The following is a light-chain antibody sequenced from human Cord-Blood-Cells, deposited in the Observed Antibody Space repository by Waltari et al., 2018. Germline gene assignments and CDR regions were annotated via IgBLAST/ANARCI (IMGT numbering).Light chain of an antibody. CDR2: EVS. V-gene: IGLV2-8*01. J-gene: IGLJ2*01. Sequence: QSALTQPPSASGSPGQSVTISCTGTSSDVGGYNYVSWDQQHPGKAPKLRIYEVSKGPSGVPDRFSGSKSGNTASLTVSGLQAEDEADYYCSSYAGSNNFVVFGGGTKLTVL. CDR1: SSDVGGYNY. CDR3: SSYAGSNNFVV.